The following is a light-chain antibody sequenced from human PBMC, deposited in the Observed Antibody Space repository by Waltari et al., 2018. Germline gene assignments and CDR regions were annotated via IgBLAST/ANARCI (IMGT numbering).Light chain of an antibody. Sequence: DVQMPQSPSSVSASVGDRLTITCRASQGISSALAWYQQKPGKAPKLLIYAASALQTGVPSRFSGSGSGTDFTLTISSLQPEDFATYYCQQGDTVPPTFGQGTKVEIK. V-gene: IGKV1-12*01. CDR1: QGISSA. J-gene: IGKJ1*01. CDR2: AAS. CDR3: QQGDTVPPT.